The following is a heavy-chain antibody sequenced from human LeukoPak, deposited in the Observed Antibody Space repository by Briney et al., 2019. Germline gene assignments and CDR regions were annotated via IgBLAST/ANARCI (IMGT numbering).Heavy chain of an antibody. CDR1: GGSFSGYY. D-gene: IGHD6-19*01. J-gene: IGHJ4*02. Sequence: PSETLSLTCAVYGGSFSGYYWSWIRQPPGKGLEWIGEINHSGSTNYNPSLKSRVTISVDMSKNQFSLKLSSVTAADTAVYYCARYIAVAGLDYWGQGTLVTVSS. CDR2: INHSGST. V-gene: IGHV4-34*01. CDR3: ARYIAVAGLDY.